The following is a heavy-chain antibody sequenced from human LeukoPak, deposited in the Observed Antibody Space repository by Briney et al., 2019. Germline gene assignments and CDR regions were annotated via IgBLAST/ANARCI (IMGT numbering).Heavy chain of an antibody. J-gene: IGHJ5*02. Sequence: GGSLRLSCTASGFTFSSFGMHWVRQAPGKGLEWVAYIRYDGSNKNYADSLEGRFTISRDNSKNALYLQIDSLRPEDTAVYYCAKKRGAAFYNWFDPWGQGALVTVSS. CDR2: IRYDGSNK. V-gene: IGHV3-30*02. CDR1: GFTFSSFG. D-gene: IGHD1-26*01. CDR3: AKKRGAAFYNWFDP.